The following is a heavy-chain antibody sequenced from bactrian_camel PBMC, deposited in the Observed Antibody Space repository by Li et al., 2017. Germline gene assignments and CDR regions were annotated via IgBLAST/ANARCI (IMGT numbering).Heavy chain of an antibody. CDR2: INSGGST. D-gene: IGHD5*01. Sequence: HVQLVESGGGSVQAGGSLRLSCAASGYSFGRHCMGWFRQAPGKEREGVSTINSGGSTSYADSVKGRFTISQDNAKNTVYLQMNSLKPEDTAMYYCAADEYNLGLARSYTYWGQGTQVTVS. CDR3: AADEYNLGLARSYTY. CDR1: GYSFGRHC. J-gene: IGHJ4*01. V-gene: IGHV3S53*01.